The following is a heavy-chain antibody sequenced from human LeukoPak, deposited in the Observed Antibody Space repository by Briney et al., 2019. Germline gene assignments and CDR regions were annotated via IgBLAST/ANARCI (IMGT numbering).Heavy chain of an antibody. CDR2: IIPIFGTA. V-gene: IGHV1-69*01. CDR3: AGGPLGDYVWGSYRYTVDY. J-gene: IGHJ4*02. CDR1: GGTFSSYA. Sequence: ASVKVSCKASGGTFSSYAISWVRQAPGQGLEWMGGIIPIFGTANYAQKFQGRVTITADESTSTAYMELSSLRSEDTAVHYCAGGPLGDYVWGSYRYTVDYWGQGTLVTVSS. D-gene: IGHD3-16*02.